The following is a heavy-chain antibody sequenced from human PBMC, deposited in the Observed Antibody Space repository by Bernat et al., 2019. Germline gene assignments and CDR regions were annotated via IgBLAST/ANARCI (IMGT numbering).Heavy chain of an antibody. J-gene: IGHJ4*02. V-gene: IGHV3-33*01. Sequence: QVQLVESGGGVVQPVRSLRLSCAASGFTFSSYGMHWVRQAPGKGLEWVAVIWYDGSNKYYADSVKGRFTISRDNSKNTLYLQMNSLRAEDTAVYYCARDGPRYCSGGSCYPYYWGQGTLVTVSS. CDR1: GFTFSSYG. CDR3: ARDGPRYCSGGSCYPYY. CDR2: IWYDGSNK. D-gene: IGHD2-15*01.